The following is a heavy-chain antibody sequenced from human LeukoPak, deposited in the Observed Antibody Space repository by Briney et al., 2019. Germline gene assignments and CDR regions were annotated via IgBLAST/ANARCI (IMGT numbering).Heavy chain of an antibody. D-gene: IGHD5-24*01. Sequence: PSQTLSLTCTVSGGSIISYSCNLIRQPPGEGLEWIVRIYSSGSTIYNPSLQSRVTISVETPKTQSSLELRSVTAADPAVYYCARRRREISTITEDNWLDPWGHGTLVTVSS. CDR3: ARRRREISTITEDNWLDP. J-gene: IGHJ5*02. V-gene: IGHV4-4*07. CDR2: IYSSGST. CDR1: GGSIISYS.